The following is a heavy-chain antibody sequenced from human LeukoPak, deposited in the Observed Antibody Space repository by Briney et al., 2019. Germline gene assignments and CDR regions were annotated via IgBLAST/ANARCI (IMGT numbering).Heavy chain of an antibody. Sequence: PGGSLRLSCAASRFTLSNYAMSWVRHAPGKGLEWVSAITGSGGTTYYADSVKGRFTISRDNSKNTLYLQMNSLRAEDTAVYYCAKSVVAGVYGSFDYWGQGTLVTVSS. CDR2: ITGSGGTT. CDR3: AKSVVAGVYGSFDY. J-gene: IGHJ4*02. V-gene: IGHV3-23*01. D-gene: IGHD2-15*01. CDR1: RFTLSNYA.